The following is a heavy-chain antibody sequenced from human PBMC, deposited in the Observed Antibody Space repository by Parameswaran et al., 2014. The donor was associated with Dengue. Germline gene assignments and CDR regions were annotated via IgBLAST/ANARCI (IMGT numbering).Heavy chain of an antibody. Sequence: AISSARWIRQPPGKGLEWIRYIYYSGSTNYNPSLKSRVTISVDTSKNQFSLKLSSVTAADTAVYYCARGSNPHYYYGMDVWGQGTTVTVSS. V-gene: IGHV4-59*01. CDR3: ARGSNPHYYYGMDV. CDR2: IYYSGST. J-gene: IGHJ6*02. CDR1: AISSA. D-gene: IGHD4-11*01.